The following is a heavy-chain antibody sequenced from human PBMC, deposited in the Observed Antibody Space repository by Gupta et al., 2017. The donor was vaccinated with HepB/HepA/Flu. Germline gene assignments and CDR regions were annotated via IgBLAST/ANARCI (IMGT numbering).Heavy chain of an antibody. D-gene: IGHD3-3*01. V-gene: IGHV4-61*01. CDR2: IYYSGST. CDR1: GGSVSSGSYY. Sequence: QVQLQESGPGLVKPSETLSLTCTVSGGSVSSGSYYWSWIRQPPGKGLEWIGYIYYSGSTNYNPSLKSRVTISVDTSKNQFSLKLSSVTAADTAVYYCARVVFGVAIHESYYFDYWGQGTLVTVSS. J-gene: IGHJ4*02. CDR3: ARVVFGVAIHESYYFDY.